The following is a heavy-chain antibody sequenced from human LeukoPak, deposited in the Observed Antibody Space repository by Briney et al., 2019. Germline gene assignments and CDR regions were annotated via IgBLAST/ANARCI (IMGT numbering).Heavy chain of an antibody. J-gene: IGHJ2*01. CDR3: ARADIVVGPAHGWYFDL. Sequence: PGGSLRLSCAASGFTFSSYSMNWVRQAPGKGLEWVSSISSSSSYIYYADSVKGRFTISRDNAKNSLYLQMNSLRAEDTAVYYCARADIVVGPAHGWYFDLWGRGTLVTVSS. CDR1: GFTFSSYS. D-gene: IGHD2-2*01. CDR2: ISSSSSYI. V-gene: IGHV3-21*01.